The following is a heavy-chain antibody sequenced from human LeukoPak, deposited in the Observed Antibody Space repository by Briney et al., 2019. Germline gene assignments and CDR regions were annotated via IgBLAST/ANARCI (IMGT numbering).Heavy chain of an antibody. D-gene: IGHD4-17*01. V-gene: IGHV3-30-3*01. J-gene: IGHJ4*02. CDR3: ARGRGAYDDYEGDH. Sequence: GGSPRLSCAASGFTFSGYAMHWVRQAPGKGLEWVAVISYDGSNKYYADSVKGRFTISRDNSKNTLYLQMNSLRVEDTAVYYCARGRGAYDDYEGDHWGQGTLVTVSS. CDR2: ISYDGSNK. CDR1: GFTFSGYA.